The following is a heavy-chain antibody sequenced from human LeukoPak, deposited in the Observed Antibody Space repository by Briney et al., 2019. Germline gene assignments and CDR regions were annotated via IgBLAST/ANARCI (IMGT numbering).Heavy chain of an antibody. CDR2: ISGSGGST. D-gene: IGHD6-13*01. CDR1: GFTFSSYA. CDR3: AREDFIAAAGT. Sequence: GGSLRLSCAASGFTFSSYAMSWVRQAPGKGLEWVSVISGSGGSTYYADSVKGRFTISRDNAKNSLYLQMNSLRAEDTAVYYCAREDFIAAAGTWGQGTLVTVSS. J-gene: IGHJ4*02. V-gene: IGHV3-23*01.